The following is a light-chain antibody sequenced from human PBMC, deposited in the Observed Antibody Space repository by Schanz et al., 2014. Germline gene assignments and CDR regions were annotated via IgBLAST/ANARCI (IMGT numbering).Light chain of an antibody. CDR2: VTK. CDR3: SSYTSSSTLDV. V-gene: IGLV1-40*01. Sequence: QSVLTQPPSVSGAPGQRVTISCTGSSSSIGAGFDVHWYQQLPGEAPKLLIFVTKNRPSGVPDRFSGSKSGNTASLTISGLQAEDEADYYCSSYTSSSTLDVFGTGTKLTVL. CDR1: SSSIGAGFD. J-gene: IGLJ1*01.